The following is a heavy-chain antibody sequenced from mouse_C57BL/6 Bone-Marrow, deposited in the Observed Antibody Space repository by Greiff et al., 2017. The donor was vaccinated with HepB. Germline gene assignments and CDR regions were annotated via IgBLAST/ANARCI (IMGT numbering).Heavy chain of an antibody. CDR3: ARGAYYGSSPFAY. D-gene: IGHD1-1*01. CDR1: GYTFTSYW. J-gene: IGHJ3*01. V-gene: IGHV1-55*01. CDR2: IYPGSGST. Sequence: QVQLQQPGAELVKPGASVKMSCKASGYTFTSYWITGVKQRPGQGLEWIGDIYPGSGSTNYNEKFKSKATLTVDTSSSTAYMQLSSLTSEDSAVYYCARGAYYGSSPFAYWGQGTLVTVSA.